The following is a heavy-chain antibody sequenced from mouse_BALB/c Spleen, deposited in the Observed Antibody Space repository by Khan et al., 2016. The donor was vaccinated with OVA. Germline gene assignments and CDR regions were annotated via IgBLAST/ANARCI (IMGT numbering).Heavy chain of an antibody. CDR2: IYPGSGNT. CDR1: GYTFTDYY. D-gene: IGHD1-2*01. J-gene: IGHJ3*01. Sequence: QMQLEESGAELARPGASVKLSCKASGYTFTDYYINWVKQRTGQGLEWIGEIYPGSGNTYYNEKFKGKATLTADKSSRTAYMQLSSLTSEDSAVFFCARRNYFGYTFAYWGQGTLVTVSA. V-gene: IGHV1-77*01. CDR3: ARRNYFGYTFAY.